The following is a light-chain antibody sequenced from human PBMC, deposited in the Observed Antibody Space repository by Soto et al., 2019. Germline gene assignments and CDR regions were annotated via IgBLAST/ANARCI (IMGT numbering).Light chain of an antibody. J-gene: IGKJ4*01. V-gene: IGKV3-20*01. CDR2: GAS. CDR1: QTINNNY. CDR3: QHHGDLIG. Sequence: IILTQSPGTLFLSPGERVTLSCKASQTINNNYVAWYQQRPGRAPRLLVYGASARATGIPDRFRGSGAGTDFTLTISRLEPEDFAVYYCQHHGDLIGFGGGTKV.